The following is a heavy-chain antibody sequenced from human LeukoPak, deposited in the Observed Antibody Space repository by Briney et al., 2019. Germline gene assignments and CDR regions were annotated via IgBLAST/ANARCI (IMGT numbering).Heavy chain of an antibody. V-gene: IGHV3-33*01. Sequence: GRSLRLSCAASGFTFSSYGMHWVRQAPGKGLEWVAVIWYDGSNKYYADSVKGRFTISRDNAKNSLYLQMNSLRAEDTALYYCARLPSTTSSGPFDSWGQGTLVTVSS. CDR1: GFTFSSYG. CDR3: ARLPSTTSSGPFDS. CDR2: IWYDGSNK. J-gene: IGHJ4*02. D-gene: IGHD1-26*01.